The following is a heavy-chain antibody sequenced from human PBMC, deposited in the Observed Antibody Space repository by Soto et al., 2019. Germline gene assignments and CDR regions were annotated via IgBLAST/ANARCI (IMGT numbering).Heavy chain of an antibody. Sequence: GGSLRLSCAASGFTFSSYSMNWVRQAPGKGLEWVSSISSSSSYIYYADSVKGRFTISRDNAKNSLYLQMNSLRAEDTAVYYCARPRNPEYYDILTGYFLPPIDGYYYMDVWGKGTTVTVSS. CDR2: ISSSSSYI. J-gene: IGHJ6*03. CDR3: ARPRNPEYYDILTGYFLPPIDGYYYMDV. CDR1: GFTFSSYS. V-gene: IGHV3-21*01. D-gene: IGHD3-9*01.